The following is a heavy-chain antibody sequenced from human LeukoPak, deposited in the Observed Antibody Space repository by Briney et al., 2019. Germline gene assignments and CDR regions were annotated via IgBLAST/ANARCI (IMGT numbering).Heavy chain of an antibody. CDR2: IKSKTDGGTT. CDR1: GFTFSNAW. J-gene: IGHJ6*02. CDR3: TTSDTAMVFDYYYGMDV. Sequence: GRSLRLSCAASGFTFSNAWMNWVRQAPGKGLEWVGRIKSKTDGGTTDYAAPVKGRFTISRDDSKNTLYLQMNSLKTEDTAVYYCTTSDTAMVFDYYYGMDVWGQGTTVTVSS. V-gene: IGHV3-15*07. D-gene: IGHD5-18*01.